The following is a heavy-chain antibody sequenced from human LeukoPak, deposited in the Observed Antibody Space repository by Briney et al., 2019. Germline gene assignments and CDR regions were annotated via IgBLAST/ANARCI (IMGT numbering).Heavy chain of an antibody. V-gene: IGHV1-69*04. Sequence: SVKVSCKASGGTFSSYAISWVRQAPGQGLEWMGRIIPILGIANYAQKFQGRVTITADKSTSTAYMELSSLRSEDTAVYYCARDGSPLGTVIVVVPQGPFDYWGQGTLVTVSS. CDR1: GGTFSSYA. CDR3: ARDGSPLGTVIVVVPQGPFDY. D-gene: IGHD3-22*01. J-gene: IGHJ4*02. CDR2: IIPILGIA.